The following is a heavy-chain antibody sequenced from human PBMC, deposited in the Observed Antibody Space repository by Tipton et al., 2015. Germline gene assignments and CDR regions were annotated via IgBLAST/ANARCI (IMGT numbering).Heavy chain of an antibody. J-gene: IGHJ6*02. V-gene: IGHV1-18*01. D-gene: IGHD2/OR15-2a*01. CDR3: ARDLSEEYHFYYGMDV. CDR1: GYIFTTSG. CDR2: ISTYNGNT. Sequence: QSGAEVKKPGASVKVSCKASGYIFTTSGISWVRQAPGQGLEWMGWISTYNGNTNYAQNFQGRVILTTDTPTSTVYMELRSLRSDDTAIYYCARDLSEEYHFYYGMDVWGQGTTVTVSS.